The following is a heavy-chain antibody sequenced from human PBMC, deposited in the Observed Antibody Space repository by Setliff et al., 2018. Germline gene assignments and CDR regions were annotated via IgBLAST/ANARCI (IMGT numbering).Heavy chain of an antibody. CDR1: GDSINENH. CDR3: ARLGVDDSSGYYYPGGYMDV. CDR2: IYTSGST. V-gene: IGHV4-4*08. Sequence: PSETLSLTCNVSGDSINENHWTWIRQPPGKGLEWIGYIYTSGSTYYSPSLKSRVTISVDTSKNQFSLKLSSVTAADTAVYYCARLGVDDSSGYYYPGGYMDVWGKGTTVTVSS. D-gene: IGHD3-22*01. J-gene: IGHJ6*03.